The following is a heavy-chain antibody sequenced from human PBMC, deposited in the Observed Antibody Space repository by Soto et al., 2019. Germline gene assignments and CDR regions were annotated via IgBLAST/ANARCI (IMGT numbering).Heavy chain of an antibody. Sequence: QVQLVQSGAEVRKPGSSVKVSCTASGDTFNFYTISWVRQAPGQGLEWMGRVIPMLRMSNYAQKFQGRVTIRADKSTSTGYMALSSLRSDDTAVYYCATNYGSGSTHFDYWGQGTLVTVSS. J-gene: IGHJ4*02. CDR2: VIPMLRMS. CDR1: GDTFNFYT. D-gene: IGHD3-10*01. V-gene: IGHV1-69*02. CDR3: ATNYGSGSTHFDY.